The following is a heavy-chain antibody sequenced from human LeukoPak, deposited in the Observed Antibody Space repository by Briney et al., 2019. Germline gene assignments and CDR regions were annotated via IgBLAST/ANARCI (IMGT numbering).Heavy chain of an antibody. V-gene: IGHV3-30*02. CDR2: IRYDGSNK. CDR1: EFTFSSYG. CDR3: APSGEYYYDSSGYFDY. D-gene: IGHD3-22*01. Sequence: GGSLRLSCVASEFTFSSYGMHWVRQAPGKGLEWVAFIRYDGSNKYYADSVKGRFTISRDNSKNTLYLQMNSLRAEDTAVYYCAPSGEYYYDSSGYFDYWGQGTLVTVSS. J-gene: IGHJ4*02.